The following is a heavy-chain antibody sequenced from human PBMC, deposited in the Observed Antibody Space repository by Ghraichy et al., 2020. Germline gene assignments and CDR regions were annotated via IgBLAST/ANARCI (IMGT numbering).Heavy chain of an antibody. J-gene: IGHJ4*02. CDR2: INHSGST. D-gene: IGHD5-18*01. CDR3: ARGRGQLWRLRTSYFDY. Sequence: SQTLSLTCAVYGGSFSGYYWSWIRQPPGKGLEWIGEINHSGSTNYNPSLKSRVTISVDTSKNQFSLKLSSVTAADTAVYYCARGRGQLWRLRTSYFDYWGQGTLVTVSS. CDR1: GGSFSGYY. V-gene: IGHV4-34*01.